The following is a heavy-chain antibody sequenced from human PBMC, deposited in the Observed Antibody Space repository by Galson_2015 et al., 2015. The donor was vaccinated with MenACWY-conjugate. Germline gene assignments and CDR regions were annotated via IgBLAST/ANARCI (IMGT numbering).Heavy chain of an antibody. Sequence: SLRLSCAASGFTFSSYAMSWVRQAPGKGLEWVSGFSGSSGSGGSTYYADSVRGRFTISRDNSKNTLYLHMNSLRVDDTAVYYCAKGVSTVPSDPLDYWGPGTLVPASS. J-gene: IGHJ4*02. V-gene: IGHV3-23*01. CDR3: AKGVSTVPSDPLDY. D-gene: IGHD4-17*01. CDR1: GFTFSSYA. CDR2: FSGSSGSGGST.